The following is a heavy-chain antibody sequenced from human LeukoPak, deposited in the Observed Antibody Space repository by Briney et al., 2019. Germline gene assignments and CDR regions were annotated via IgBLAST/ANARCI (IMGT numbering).Heavy chain of an antibody. D-gene: IGHD3-22*01. CDR1: GFTFRNYA. V-gene: IGHV3-23*01. Sequence: GGSLRLSCAASGFTFRNYAVSWVRQAPGKGLEWVSAISGSGGSTYYADSVKGRFTISRDNSKNTLYLQMNSLRAEDTAVYYCAKAGLEVYYDSSGYRNWGQGTLVTVSS. J-gene: IGHJ4*02. CDR3: AKAGLEVYYDSSGYRN. CDR2: ISGSGGST.